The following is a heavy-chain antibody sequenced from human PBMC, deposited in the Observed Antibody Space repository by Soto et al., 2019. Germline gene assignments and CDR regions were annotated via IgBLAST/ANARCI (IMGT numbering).Heavy chain of an antibody. CDR2: IIPIFGTA. D-gene: IGHD6-13*01. CDR1: GGTFSSYA. J-gene: IGHJ6*02. V-gene: IGHV1-69*13. Sequence: ASVKVSCKASGGTFSSYAISWVRQAPGQGLEWMGGIIPIFGTANYAQKFQGRVTITADESTSTAYMELSSLRSEDTAVYYCAREEARERIIAAAGTYYYYGMDVWGQGTTVTVSS. CDR3: AREEARERIIAAAGTYYYYGMDV.